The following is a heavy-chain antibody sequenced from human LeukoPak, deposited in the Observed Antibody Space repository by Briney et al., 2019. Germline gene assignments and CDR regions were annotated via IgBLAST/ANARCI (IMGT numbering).Heavy chain of an antibody. J-gene: IGHJ4*02. CDR3: ARDPPYSDSSGYYYDY. CDR2: ISQDGSET. D-gene: IGHD3-22*01. CDR1: GFTFNSFF. V-gene: IGHV3-7*01. Sequence: PGGSLRLSCAASGFTFNSFFLNWVRLTPGRELEWVACISQDGSETFYMDSVRGRFTISRDNTKNSLYLQMNSLRAEDTAVYYCARDPPYSDSSGYYYDYWGQGTLVTVSS.